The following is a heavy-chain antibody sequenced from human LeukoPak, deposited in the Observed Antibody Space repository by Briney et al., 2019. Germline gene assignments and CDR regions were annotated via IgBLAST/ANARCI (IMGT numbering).Heavy chain of an antibody. D-gene: IGHD3-22*01. Sequence: SETLSLTCTVSGGSISSSSYYWGWIRQPPGKGLEWIGSIYYSGSTYYNPSLKSRVTISVDTSKNQFSLKLSSVTAADTAVYYCASGRVSDSSGYADYWGQGTLVTVSS. CDR1: GGSISSSSYY. V-gene: IGHV4-39*07. J-gene: IGHJ4*02. CDR2: IYYSGST. CDR3: ASGRVSDSSGYADY.